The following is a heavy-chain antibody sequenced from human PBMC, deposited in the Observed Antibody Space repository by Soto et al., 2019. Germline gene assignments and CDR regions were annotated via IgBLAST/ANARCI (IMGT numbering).Heavy chain of an antibody. CDR1: GGSISSGDYY. J-gene: IGHJ4*02. CDR3: ARADVAYYYDSSVYYWDY. CDR2: IYYSGST. Sequence: SETLSLTCTVSGGSISSGDYYWSWIRQPPGKGLEWIGYIYYSGSTYYNPSLKSRVTISVDTSKNQFSLKLSSVTAADTAVYYCARADVAYYYDSSVYYWDYWGQGTLVTVSS. D-gene: IGHD3-22*01. V-gene: IGHV4-30-4*01.